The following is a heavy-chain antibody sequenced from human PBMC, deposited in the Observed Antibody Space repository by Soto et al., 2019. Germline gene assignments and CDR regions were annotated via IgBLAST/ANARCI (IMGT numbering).Heavy chain of an antibody. CDR1: GFTFSSYG. Sequence: QVQVVESGGGVVQPGRSLRLSCTASGFTFSSYGMQWVRQAPGKGLEWVAVISNDGSNKHYGDPVKGRFTISRDNSKNTLYLQMISLRAEDTAVYYCASGYSFRPYWGQGALVTVSS. CDR3: ASGYSFRPY. J-gene: IGHJ4*02. V-gene: IGHV3-30*03. D-gene: IGHD4-4*01. CDR2: ISNDGSNK.